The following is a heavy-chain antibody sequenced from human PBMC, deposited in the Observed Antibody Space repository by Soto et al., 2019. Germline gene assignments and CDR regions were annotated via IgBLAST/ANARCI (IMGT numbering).Heavy chain of an antibody. CDR3: AKYPSSGWPFDY. Sequence: PGGSLRLSCAASGFTFSSYWMSWVRQAPGKGLEWVSSISGSGDSTYYVDSVKGGFTISRDNSKNTLYLQMNSLRAEDTAVYYCAKYPSSGWPFDYWGQGTLVTVSS. V-gene: IGHV3-23*01. D-gene: IGHD6-19*01. CDR2: ISGSGDST. J-gene: IGHJ4*02. CDR1: GFTFSSYW.